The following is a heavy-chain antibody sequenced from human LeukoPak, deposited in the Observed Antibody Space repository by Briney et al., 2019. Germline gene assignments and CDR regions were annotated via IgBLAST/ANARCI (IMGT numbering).Heavy chain of an antibody. CDR3: AREESGSDSRWFDP. V-gene: IGHV1-69*05. CDR2: IIPIFGTA. CDR1: GGTFTTYA. D-gene: IGHD6-25*01. J-gene: IGHJ5*02. Sequence: SVKLSCKASGGTFTTYAISTVRQAPGQGLGWLGGIIPIFGTANYAQKFQGRVTITTDESTTTAYMELSSLRSEDTAVYYCAREESGSDSRWFDPWGQGTLVTVSS.